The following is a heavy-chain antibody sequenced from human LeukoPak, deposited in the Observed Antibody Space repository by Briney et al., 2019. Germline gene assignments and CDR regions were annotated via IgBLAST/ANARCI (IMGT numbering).Heavy chain of an antibody. CDR1: GFSFSSHW. Sequence: GGSLRLSCAASGFSFSSHWMSWVRQAPGKGLEWVSAISGSGGSTYYADSVKGRFTISRDNSKNTLYLQMNSLRAEDTAVYYCAKDLNVVVFDYWGQGTLVTVSS. CDR2: ISGSGGST. V-gene: IGHV3-23*01. D-gene: IGHD2-15*01. CDR3: AKDLNVVVFDY. J-gene: IGHJ4*02.